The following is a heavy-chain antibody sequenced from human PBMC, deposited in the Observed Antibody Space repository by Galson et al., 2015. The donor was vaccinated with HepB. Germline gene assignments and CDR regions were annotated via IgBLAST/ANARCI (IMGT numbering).Heavy chain of an antibody. J-gene: IGHJ6*03. Sequence: SLRLSCAASGFTFSSYAMSWVRQAPGKGLEWVPAISGSGGSTYYADSVKGRFTISRDNSKNTLYLQMNSLRAEDTAVYYCAKDRYSKNYYMDVWGKGTTVTVSS. CDR2: ISGSGGST. V-gene: IGHV3-23*01. D-gene: IGHD4-11*01. CDR3: AKDRYSKNYYMDV. CDR1: GFTFSSYA.